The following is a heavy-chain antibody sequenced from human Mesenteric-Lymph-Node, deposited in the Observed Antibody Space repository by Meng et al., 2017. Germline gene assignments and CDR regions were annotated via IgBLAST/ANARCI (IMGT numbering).Heavy chain of an antibody. J-gene: IGHJ6*02. CDR1: GYTFTSYG. CDR3: ARRREDPHDITGTTPNYYYGMDV. CDR2: ISAYNGNT. Sequence: ASVKVSCKASGYTFTSYGISWMRQAPGQGLEWMGWISAYNGNTNYAQKLQGRVTMTTDTSTSTAYMELSSLRSEDTAVYYCARRREDPHDITGTTPNYYYGMDVWGQGTTVTVSS. D-gene: IGHD1-7*01. V-gene: IGHV1-18*01.